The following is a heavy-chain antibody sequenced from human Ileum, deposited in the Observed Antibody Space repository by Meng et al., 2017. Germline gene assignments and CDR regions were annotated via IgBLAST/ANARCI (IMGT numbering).Heavy chain of an antibody. V-gene: IGHV3-74*01. CDR2: IHTDGSDT. Sequence: EVQLVESGGTIVQPGGSLRLSCAASGFPFSDYWFHWVRHVPGKGLVWVSCIHTDGSDTNYADSLKGRFTISRDNAYNSLYLQMNSLRAEDTGVYFCARGLQYKVGYGDYWGQGTLVTVSS. CDR1: GFPFSDYW. D-gene: IGHD5-18*01. J-gene: IGHJ4*02. CDR3: ARGLQYKVGYGDY.